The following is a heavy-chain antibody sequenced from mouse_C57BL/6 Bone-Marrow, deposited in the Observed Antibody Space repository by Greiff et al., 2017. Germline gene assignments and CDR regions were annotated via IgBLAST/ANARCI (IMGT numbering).Heavy chain of an antibody. D-gene: IGHD2-1*01. Sequence: VQLQQSGAELVRPGTSVKVSCTASGYAFTNYLIEWVKQRPGQGLEWIGVSNPGSGGTNYNEKFKGKATLTADKSSSTAYMQLSSLTSEDSAVYFCATLYYGKRKDYCDYWGQGTTLTVSS. CDR3: ATLYYGKRKDYCDY. CDR2: SNPGSGGT. V-gene: IGHV1-54*01. CDR1: GYAFTNYL. J-gene: IGHJ2*01.